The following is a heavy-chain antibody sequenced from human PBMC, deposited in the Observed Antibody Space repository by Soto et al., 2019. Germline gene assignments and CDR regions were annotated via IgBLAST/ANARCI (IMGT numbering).Heavy chain of an antibody. CDR2: ITPILGIA. V-gene: IGHV1-69*04. D-gene: IGHD5-12*01. Sequence: GASVKVSCKASGGTFSSYAISWVRQAPGQGLEWMGRITPILGIANYAQKFQGRVTITADKSTSTAYMELSSLRSEDTAVYYCARGRERYSGYDYLDAFDIWGQGTMVTVSS. CDR1: GGTFSSYA. J-gene: IGHJ3*02. CDR3: ARGRERYSGYDYLDAFDI.